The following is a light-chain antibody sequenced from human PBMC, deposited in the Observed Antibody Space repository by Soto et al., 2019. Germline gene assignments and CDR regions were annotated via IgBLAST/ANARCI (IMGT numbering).Light chain of an antibody. CDR2: RNN. CDR1: SSNIGSNY. V-gene: IGLV1-47*01. Sequence: QSALTQPPSASGTPGQRVTISCSGSSSNIGSNYVYWYQQLPGTAPKLLIYRNNRRPSGVPDRFSGSKSGTSASLAISGLRSEDEADYYCAAWDDSLSGHVVFGGGTKLTVL. J-gene: IGLJ2*01. CDR3: AAWDDSLSGHVV.